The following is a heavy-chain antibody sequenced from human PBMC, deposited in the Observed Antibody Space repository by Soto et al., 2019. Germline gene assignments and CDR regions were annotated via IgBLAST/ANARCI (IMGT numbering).Heavy chain of an antibody. V-gene: IGHV4-30-2*01. J-gene: IGHJ6*02. CDR3: AGGVAAKTYYRMDV. D-gene: IGHD2-15*01. CDR2: IYHSGST. Sequence: PSETLSLTCAVSGGSISSGGYSWSWIRQPPGKGLEWIGYIYHSGSTYYNPSLKSRVTISVDRSKNQFSLKLSSVTAADTAVYYCAGGVAAKTYYRMDVWGQGTTATVPS. CDR1: GGSISSGGYS.